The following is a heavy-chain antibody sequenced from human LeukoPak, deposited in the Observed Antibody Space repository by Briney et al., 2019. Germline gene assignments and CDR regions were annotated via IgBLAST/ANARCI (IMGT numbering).Heavy chain of an antibody. Sequence: SETLSFTCTVSGVSISSYYWSWLRQPPGKGLEGSAYIYYSGSTNYNPSLKSRVTISVDTSKNQFSLKLSSVTAADTAVYYCARDVFRGEPPAFDIWGQGTMVTVSS. CDR3: ARDVFRGEPPAFDI. J-gene: IGHJ3*02. CDR1: GVSISSYY. CDR2: IYYSGST. V-gene: IGHV4-59*01. D-gene: IGHD3-10*01.